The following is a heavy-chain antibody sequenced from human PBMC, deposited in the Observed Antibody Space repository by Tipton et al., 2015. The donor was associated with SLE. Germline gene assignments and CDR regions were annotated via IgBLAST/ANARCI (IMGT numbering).Heavy chain of an antibody. Sequence: GSLRLSCAASGFTVSSNYMSWVRQAPGKGLKWVSVIYSGGSTYYADSVKGRFTISRDNSKNTLYLQMNSLRAEDTAVYYCARESTVTTSDYWGQGTLVTVSS. CDR2: IYSGGST. CDR1: GFTVSSNY. D-gene: IGHD4-17*01. V-gene: IGHV3-53*05. CDR3: ARESTVTTSDY. J-gene: IGHJ4*02.